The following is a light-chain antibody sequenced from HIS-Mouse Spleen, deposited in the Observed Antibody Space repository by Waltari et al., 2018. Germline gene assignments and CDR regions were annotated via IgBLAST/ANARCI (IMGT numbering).Light chain of an antibody. V-gene: IGLV2-8*01. J-gene: IGLJ2*01. CDR2: EVS. Sequence: QSALTQPPSASGSPGQSVTISCTGTSSDVGGYNYFSWYQQHPGNAPKLMIYEVSKWPSGVPDRFSGSKSGNTASLTVSGLQAEDEADYYCSSYAGSNNLVFGGGTKLTVL. CDR1: SSDVGGYNY. CDR3: SSYAGSNNLV.